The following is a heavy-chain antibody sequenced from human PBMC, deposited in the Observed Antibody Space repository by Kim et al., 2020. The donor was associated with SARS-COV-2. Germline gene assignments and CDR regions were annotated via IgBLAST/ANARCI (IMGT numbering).Heavy chain of an antibody. CDR3: ATAAVAGTLSWFDP. Sequence: QKCPGRATMTKDTSTNTAYMELSSLRSEDTAVYYCATAAVAGTLSWFDPWGQGTLVTVSS. J-gene: IGHJ5*02. D-gene: IGHD6-19*01. V-gene: IGHV1-24*01.